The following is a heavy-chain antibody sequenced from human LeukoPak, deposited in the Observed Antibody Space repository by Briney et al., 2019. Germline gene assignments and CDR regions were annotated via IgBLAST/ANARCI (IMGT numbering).Heavy chain of an antibody. D-gene: IGHD5-12*01. CDR1: GGSISSNNYY. CDR2: IFYSGRT. Sequence: SETLSLTCTVSGGSISSNNYYWGWIRQPPGKGLEWIGNIFYSGRTYYTPSLKSRVTISIDTSKNQFSLRLNSVTAADTAVYYCARSIGDIVATISLGHNNWFDPWGQGTLVTVSS. CDR3: ARSIGDIVATISLGHNNWFDP. V-gene: IGHV4-39*01. J-gene: IGHJ5*02.